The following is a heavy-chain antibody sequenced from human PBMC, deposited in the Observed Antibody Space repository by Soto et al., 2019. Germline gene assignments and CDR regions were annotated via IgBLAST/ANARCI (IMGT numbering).Heavy chain of an antibody. Sequence: PGESLKISCKGSGYTFTNYWIAWVRQMSGKGLEWMGSIYPGDSDTRYSPSFRGQVTISADKSISTAYLQWSSLKASDSAMFYCARLSRGGTSPGYYFDYWGQGALVTVSS. CDR1: GYTFTNYW. CDR3: ARLSRGGTSPGYYFDY. CDR2: IYPGDSDT. V-gene: IGHV5-51*01. J-gene: IGHJ4*02.